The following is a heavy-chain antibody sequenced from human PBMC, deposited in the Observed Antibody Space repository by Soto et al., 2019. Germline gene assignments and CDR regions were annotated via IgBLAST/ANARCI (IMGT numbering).Heavy chain of an antibody. Sequence: PSETLSLTCTVSGGSISSYYWSWFRQPAGKGLEWIGRIYTSGSTNYNPYLKSRVTMSVDTSKNQFSLNLSSVTAAADTAVYYCARDRITLANGAFDLWGQGTMVTVAS. J-gene: IGHJ3*01. CDR2: IYTSGST. V-gene: IGHV4-4*07. CDR3: ARDRITLANGAFDL. D-gene: IGHD3-10*01. CDR1: GGSISSYY.